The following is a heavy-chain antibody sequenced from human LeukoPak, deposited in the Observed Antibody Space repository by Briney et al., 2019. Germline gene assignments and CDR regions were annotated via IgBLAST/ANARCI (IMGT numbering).Heavy chain of an antibody. J-gene: IGHJ4*02. Sequence: SETLSLTCTVSGGSISSSSYYWGWIRQPPGKGLEWIGSIYYSGSTYYNPSLKRRVTISVDTSKNQFSLKLSSVTAADTAVYYCARDRAPVAGGGYYFDYWGQGTLVTVSS. D-gene: IGHD6-19*01. CDR2: IYYSGST. CDR3: ARDRAPVAGGGYYFDY. CDR1: GGSISSSSYY. V-gene: IGHV4-39*07.